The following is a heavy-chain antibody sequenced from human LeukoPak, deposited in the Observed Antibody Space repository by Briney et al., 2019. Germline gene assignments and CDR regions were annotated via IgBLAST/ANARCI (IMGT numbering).Heavy chain of an antibody. CDR2: VGGSGTTT. D-gene: IGHD5-24*01. J-gene: IGHJ4*02. CDR3: ARADRDGNKRFLD. CDR1: GFTFSSYS. Sequence: GGSLRLSCAASGFTFSSYSVIWARQAPGKGLEWVSYVGGSGTTTYYADSVKGRFTISRDNGKNLVALQMNSLRDEDTAVYYCARADRDGNKRFLDWGQGTLVTVSS. V-gene: IGHV3-48*02.